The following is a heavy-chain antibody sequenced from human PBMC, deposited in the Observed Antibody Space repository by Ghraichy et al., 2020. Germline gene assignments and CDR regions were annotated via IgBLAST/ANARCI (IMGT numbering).Heavy chain of an antibody. Sequence: GGSLRLSCAASGFAFSNYDMSWVRQAPGKGLEWVSGISTGGARTYYADSVRGRFTISRDNSKNILYLQMNSLQAEDTAVFYCTSKACSGGRCPFDDWGQGIPVNVSS. D-gene: IGHD2-15*01. V-gene: IGHV3-23*01. CDR3: TSKACSGGRCPFDD. J-gene: IGHJ4*02. CDR2: ISTGGART. CDR1: GFAFSNYD.